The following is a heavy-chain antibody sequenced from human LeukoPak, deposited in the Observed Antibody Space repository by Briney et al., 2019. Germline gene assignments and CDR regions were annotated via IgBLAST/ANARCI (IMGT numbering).Heavy chain of an antibody. CDR3: AKWGRITMIVVVIAHYYMDV. D-gene: IGHD3-22*01. CDR1: GFTLSNYA. V-gene: IGHV3-23*01. Sequence: GGTLRLSCAASGFTLSNYAMNWVRQAPGKGLEWVSSINGSGDKTYYADSVKGRFTISRDNSKNTLYLQMNSLRAEDTAVYYCAKWGRITMIVVVIAHYYMDVWGKGTTVTVSS. CDR2: INGSGDKT. J-gene: IGHJ6*03.